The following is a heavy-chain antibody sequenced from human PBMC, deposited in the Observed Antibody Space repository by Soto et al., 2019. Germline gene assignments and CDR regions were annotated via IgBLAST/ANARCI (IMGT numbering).Heavy chain of an antibody. CDR3: ARVPDR. J-gene: IGHJ5*02. V-gene: IGHV4-30-2*01. D-gene: IGHD2-2*01. CDR2: IYHSGST. Sequence: SETLSLTCAVSGGSISSGGYSWSWIRQPPGKGLEWIGYIYHSGSTYYNPSLKSRVTISVDRSKNQFSLKLSSVTAAVTAVYYRARVPDRWGQGTLVTLFS. CDR1: GGSISSGGYS.